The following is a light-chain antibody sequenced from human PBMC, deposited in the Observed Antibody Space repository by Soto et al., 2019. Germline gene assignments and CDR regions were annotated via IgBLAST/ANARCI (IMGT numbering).Light chain of an antibody. CDR1: SSDVGGYNY. J-gene: IGLJ2*01. CDR3: SSYTSSSTLVV. CDR2: DVS. Sequence: QSALTQPASVSGSPGQSINISCTGTSSDVGGYNYVSWYQQHPGKAPKLMIYDVSNRPSGVSNRFSGSKSGNTASLTLSGLQAEDEADYYCSSYTSSSTLVVFGGGTKLTVL. V-gene: IGLV2-14*01.